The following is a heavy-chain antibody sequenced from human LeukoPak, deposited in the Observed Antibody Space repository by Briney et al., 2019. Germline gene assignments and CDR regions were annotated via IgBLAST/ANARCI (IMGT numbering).Heavy chain of an antibody. V-gene: IGHV1-46*01. Sequence: ASVKVSCKASGYTFTSYYMHCVRQAPGQGLEWMGIINPSGGSTSYAQKFQGRVTMTRDTSTSTVYMELSSLRSEDTAVYYCARDPRIGCDSPRAPATNDYWGQGTLVTVSS. CDR1: GYTFTSYY. D-gene: IGHD2-15*01. CDR2: INPSGGST. J-gene: IGHJ4*02. CDR3: ARDPRIGCDSPRAPATNDY.